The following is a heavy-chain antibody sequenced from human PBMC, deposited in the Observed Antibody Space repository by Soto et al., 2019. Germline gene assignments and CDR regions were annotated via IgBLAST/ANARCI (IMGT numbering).Heavy chain of an antibody. V-gene: IGHV5-51*01. CDR3: ARHYICRGGDCYYYGMDV. CDR1: GYSLSTYW. CDR2: IYPGDSDT. D-gene: IGHD3-16*01. Sequence: GESLKISCTGSGYSLSTYWIAWVRQMPGKGLEWMGIIYPGDSDTRYSPSFQGQVTISADTSINTAYLQWSSLRASDTAIYYCARHYICRGGDCYYYGMDVWGQGTTVTVSS. J-gene: IGHJ6*02.